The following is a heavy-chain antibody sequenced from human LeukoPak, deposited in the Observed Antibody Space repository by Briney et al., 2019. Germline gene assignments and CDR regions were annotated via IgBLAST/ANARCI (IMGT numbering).Heavy chain of an antibody. CDR3: ARRYSPRGYSYDS. CDR1: DVSLSGNH. D-gene: IGHD5-12*01. Sequence: SETLSLTCAVDDVSLSGNHWSWIRQSPGKGLEWIAEISHSGRTNYSPSLKSRVSISLDTSKYQFSLRLTSMTAADTAIYYCARRYSPRGYSYDSWGQGTLVTVSS. V-gene: IGHV4-34*01. J-gene: IGHJ4*02. CDR2: ISHSGRT.